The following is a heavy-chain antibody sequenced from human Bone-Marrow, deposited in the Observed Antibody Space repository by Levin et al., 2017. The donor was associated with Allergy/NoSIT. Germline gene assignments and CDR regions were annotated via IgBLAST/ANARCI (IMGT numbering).Heavy chain of an antibody. CDR3: ASLDGWAYYFDY. D-gene: IGHD3/OR15-3a*01. CDR2: IYHNGNT. J-gene: IGHJ4*02. Sequence: ESLKISCAVSGYSISSSYYWGWIRQPPGKGLEWIGTIYHNGNTYYNPSLKSRVTISVDTSKNQFSLKLSSVTAADTAVYYCASLDGWAYYFDYWGQGTLVTVSS. V-gene: IGHV4-38-2*01. CDR1: GYSISSSYY.